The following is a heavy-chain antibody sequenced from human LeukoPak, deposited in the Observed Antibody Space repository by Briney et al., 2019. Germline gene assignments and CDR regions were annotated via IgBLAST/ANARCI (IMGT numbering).Heavy chain of an antibody. D-gene: IGHD3-3*01. J-gene: IGHJ4*02. CDR2: INTDGSST. CDR1: GFTFSSYW. CDR3: ARGDPDYDLDY. Sequence: GGSLRLSCAASGFTFSSYWMHWVRQAPGKGLVWVSRINTDGSSTAYADSAKGRFTISRDNAKNTLYLQMNSLRAEDTAVYFCARGDPDYDLDYWGQGTPVTVSS. V-gene: IGHV3-74*01.